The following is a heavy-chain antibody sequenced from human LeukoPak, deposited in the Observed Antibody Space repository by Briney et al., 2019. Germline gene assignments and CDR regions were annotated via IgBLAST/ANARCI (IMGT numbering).Heavy chain of an antibody. D-gene: IGHD6-19*01. V-gene: IGHV4-39*07. CDR1: GGSISSSSYY. CDR3: ARDTVAAMRDAFDI. CDR2: IYYSGST. Sequence: SGTLSLTCTVSGGSISSSSYYWGWIRQPPGKGLEWIGSIYYSGSTYYNPSLKSRVTISVDTSKNQFSLKLSSVTAADTAVYYCARDTVAAMRDAFDIWGQGTMVTVSS. J-gene: IGHJ3*02.